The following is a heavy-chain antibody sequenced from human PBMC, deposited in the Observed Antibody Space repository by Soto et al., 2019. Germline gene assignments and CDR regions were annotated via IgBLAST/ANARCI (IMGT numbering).Heavy chain of an antibody. Sequence: QVQLVQSGAEVKKPGASVKVSCKAPRYIFTAYFMHWVRQAPVQGFEWMGWINPNNGATHYGLSFQGRVTMTRDTSISTAYMELSSLRSDDTAVYYCASHYPGARFDPWGQGTLVIVSS. V-gene: IGHV1-2*02. J-gene: IGHJ5*02. CDR1: RYIFTAYF. CDR2: INPNNGAT. CDR3: ASHYPGARFDP. D-gene: IGHD1-26*01.